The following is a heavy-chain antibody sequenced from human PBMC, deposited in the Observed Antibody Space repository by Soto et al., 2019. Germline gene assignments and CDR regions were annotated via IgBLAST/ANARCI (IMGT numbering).Heavy chain of an antibody. V-gene: IGHV1-69*13. CDR3: ARGEYNWNSRYYYYYGMDV. CDR1: GGTFSSYA. D-gene: IGHD1-7*01. CDR2: IIPIFGTA. Sequence: ASVKVSCKASGGTFSSYAISWVRQAPGQGLEWMGGIIPIFGTANYAQKFQGRVTITADESTSTAYMELSSLRSEDTAVYYCARGEYNWNSRYYYYYGMDVWGQGTTVTVSS. J-gene: IGHJ6*02.